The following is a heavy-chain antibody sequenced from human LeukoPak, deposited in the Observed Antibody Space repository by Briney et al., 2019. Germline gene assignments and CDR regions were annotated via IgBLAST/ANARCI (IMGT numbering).Heavy chain of an antibody. CDR3: ARDRGRGWPDAFDI. CDR1: GGSISSSSYY. CDR2: IYYSGST. J-gene: IGHJ3*02. V-gene: IGHV4-39*07. D-gene: IGHD6-19*01. Sequence: SETLSLTCAVYGGSISSSSYYWGWIRQPPGKGLEWIGSIYYSGSTYYNPSLKSRVTISVDTSKNQFSLKLSSVTAADTAVYYCARDRGRGWPDAFDIWGQGTMVTVSS.